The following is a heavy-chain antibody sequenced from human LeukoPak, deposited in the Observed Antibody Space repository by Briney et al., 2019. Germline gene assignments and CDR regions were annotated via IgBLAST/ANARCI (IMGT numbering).Heavy chain of an antibody. CDR3: ARGGFKRHFDY. J-gene: IGHJ4*02. Sequence: SQTLSLTCGMSGGHVSTISAGWRWISHSPSRGLGWLGRTFYRSKWYNDYAVSVKGRITISPDTSKNQFSLQLNSVTPEDTALYYCARGGFKRHFDYWGQGTLVTVSS. V-gene: IGHV6-1*01. CDR2: TFYRSKWYN. CDR1: GGHVSTISAG.